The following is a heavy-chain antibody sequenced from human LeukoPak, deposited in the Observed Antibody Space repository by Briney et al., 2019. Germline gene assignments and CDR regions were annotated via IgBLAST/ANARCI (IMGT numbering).Heavy chain of an antibody. D-gene: IGHD3-22*01. V-gene: IGHV3-48*04. J-gene: IGHJ5*02. CDR2: ISSSSSTI. CDR3: VSQYYYDSSAS. Sequence: GGSLRLSCAASGFTFSTYSMNWVRQAPGKGLEWVSYISSSSSTIYYADSVKGRFTISRDNAKNTLYLQMNSLRAEDTAVYYCVSQYYYDSSASWGQGTLVTVSS. CDR1: GFTFSTYS.